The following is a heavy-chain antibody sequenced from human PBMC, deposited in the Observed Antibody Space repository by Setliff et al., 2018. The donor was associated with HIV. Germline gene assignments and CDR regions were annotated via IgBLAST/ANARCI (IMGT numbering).Heavy chain of an antibody. CDR3: ARQGGYNSPLMV. D-gene: IGHD3-10*01. CDR2: IFDSGTT. V-gene: IGHV4-59*08. J-gene: IGHJ4*02. Sequence: SETLSLTCTVSGGSITSYYWNWIRQSPGKGLEWIGYIFDSGTTKYNPSVTSRVIISVDASKNQFFLQLISVTAADTAVYYCARQGGYNSPLMVWGQGKLVTVSS. CDR1: GGSITSYY.